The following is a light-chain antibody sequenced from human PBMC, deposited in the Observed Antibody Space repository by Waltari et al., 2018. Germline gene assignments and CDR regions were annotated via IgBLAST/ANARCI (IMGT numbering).Light chain of an antibody. J-gene: IGLJ1*01. CDR3: CSYGGSYYV. CDR1: SSDVGSYDY. V-gene: IGLV2-11*01. CDR2: DVN. Sequence: QSALTQPRSVSGSPGQSVTISCTGTSSDVGSYDYVSWYQQHPGKAPKLMIYDVNKRPSGFPDRFSGSKSGNTASLAISGLQAEDEAEYFCCSYGGSYYVLGTGTEVTVL.